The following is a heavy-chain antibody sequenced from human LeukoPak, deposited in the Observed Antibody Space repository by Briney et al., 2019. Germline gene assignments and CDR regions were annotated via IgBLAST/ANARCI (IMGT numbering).Heavy chain of an antibody. CDR1: GYTFTSYD. CDR2: MNPNSGNT. V-gene: IGHV1-8*01. D-gene: IGHD2-2*01. CDR3: ARTIVVPAALYYYYYGMDV. J-gene: IGHJ6*02. Sequence: SVKVSCKASGYTFTSYDINWVRQATGQGLEWMGWMNPNSGNTGYAQKFQGRVTMTRNTSISTAYMELSSLRSEDTAVYYCARTIVVPAALYYYYYGMDVWGQGTTVTVSS.